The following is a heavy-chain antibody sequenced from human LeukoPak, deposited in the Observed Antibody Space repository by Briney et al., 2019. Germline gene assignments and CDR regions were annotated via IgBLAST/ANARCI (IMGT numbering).Heavy chain of an antibody. CDR3: ANLIQLWPHSYMDV. CDR2: INHSGST. CDR1: GGSISTSNYY. Sequence: SETLSLTCTVSGGSISTSNYYWSWIRQPPGKGLEWIGEINHSGSTNYNPSLKSRVTISVDTSKNQFSLKLSSVTAADTAVYYCANLIQLWPHSYMDVWGKGTTVTVSS. D-gene: IGHD5-18*01. V-gene: IGHV4-39*07. J-gene: IGHJ6*03.